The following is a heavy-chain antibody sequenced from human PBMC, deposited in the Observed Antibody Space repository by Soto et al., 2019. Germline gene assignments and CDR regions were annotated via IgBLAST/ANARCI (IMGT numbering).Heavy chain of an antibody. D-gene: IGHD3-10*01. Sequence: ASVKVSCKTSGYTFTTYGLNWVRQAPGQGLEWMGWISGYNGNTNYAQNLQGRVTMTTDTSTSTAYMELRSLRSDDTAVYYCARGVGSGSYYNKYNWFDPWGQGTLVNVAS. V-gene: IGHV1-18*01. J-gene: IGHJ5*02. CDR2: ISGYNGNT. CDR3: ARGVGSGSYYNKYNWFDP. CDR1: GYTFTTYG.